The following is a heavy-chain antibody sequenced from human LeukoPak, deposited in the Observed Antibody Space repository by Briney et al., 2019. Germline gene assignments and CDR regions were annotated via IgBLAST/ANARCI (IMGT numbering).Heavy chain of an antibody. V-gene: IGHV4-39*01. CDR2: IYYSGST. D-gene: IGHD6-13*01. Sequence: PSETLSLTCTVSGGSINSSYYYWGWIRQPPGKGLEWIGSIYYSGSTYYNPSLKSRVTISVDTSKNQFSLRLSSVTAADTAVYYCASRYSSSSAPFFYMDVWGKGTTVTVSS. CDR3: ASRYSSSSAPFFYMDV. J-gene: IGHJ6*03. CDR1: GGSINSSYYY.